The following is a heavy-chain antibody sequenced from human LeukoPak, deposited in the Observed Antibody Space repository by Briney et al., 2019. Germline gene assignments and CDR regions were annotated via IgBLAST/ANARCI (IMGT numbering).Heavy chain of an antibody. Sequence: ASVKVSCKASGYTLTGYYIHWVRQAPGQGLEWMGWINPNSGGTNSAQKFQGRVTMTRDTSTGTAYMDLSRLRSDDTAVYYCARRPSKYYDILTGYYRSEFDYWGQGTLVTVSS. CDR1: GYTLTGYY. V-gene: IGHV1-2*02. J-gene: IGHJ4*02. CDR3: ARRPSKYYDILTGYYRSEFDY. D-gene: IGHD3-9*01. CDR2: INPNSGGT.